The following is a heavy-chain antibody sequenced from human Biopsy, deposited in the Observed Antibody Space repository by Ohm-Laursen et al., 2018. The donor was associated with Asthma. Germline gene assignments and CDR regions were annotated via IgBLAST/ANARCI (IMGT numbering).Heavy chain of an antibody. J-gene: IGHJ5*02. CDR2: INPNGGGT. Sequence: ASVKVSCKASGFTFMGYHIFWMRQAPGQGLEWMGRINPNGGGTHYAQKFQGRVTLTRDTSISAAYMDLSTLTSDDTAVYYCARGQKSPGDRWFDPWGQGTLVTVSS. V-gene: IGHV1-2*06. CDR3: ARGQKSPGDRWFDP. CDR1: GFTFMGYH. D-gene: IGHD7-27*01.